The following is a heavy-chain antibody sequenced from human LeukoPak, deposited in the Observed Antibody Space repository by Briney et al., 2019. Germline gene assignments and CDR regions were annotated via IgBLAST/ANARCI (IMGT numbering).Heavy chain of an antibody. V-gene: IGHV1-46*01. CDR1: GYTFTLYG. J-gene: IGHJ6*02. CDR3: AKDIVVVPAAMRYYYYGMDV. CDR2: INPSGGST. D-gene: IGHD2-2*01. Sequence: ASVKVSCKAFGYTFTLYGISWVRQAPGQGLEWMGIINPSGGSTSYAQKFQGRVTMTRDTSTSTVYMELSSLRSEDTAVYYCAKDIVVVPAAMRYYYYGMDVWGQGTTVTVSS.